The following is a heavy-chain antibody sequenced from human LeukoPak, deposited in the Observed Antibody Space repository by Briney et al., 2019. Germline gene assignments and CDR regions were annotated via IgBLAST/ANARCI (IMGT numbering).Heavy chain of an antibody. CDR1: GYTFTNFG. D-gene: IGHD6-13*01. Sequence: ASVKVSCKASGYTFTNFGISWVRQAPGQGLEWIGWSSGYNGDTNHVQKFHGRVTLTIDTSTSTAYMELRSLRSDDTAVYFCVRDLAGSPYYFDYWGQGTLVTVSS. CDR2: SSGYNGDT. CDR3: VRDLAGSPYYFDY. J-gene: IGHJ4*02. V-gene: IGHV1-18*01.